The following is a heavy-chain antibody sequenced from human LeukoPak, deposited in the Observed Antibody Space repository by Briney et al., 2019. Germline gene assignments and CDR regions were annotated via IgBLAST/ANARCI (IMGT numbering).Heavy chain of an antibody. D-gene: IGHD3-16*01. CDR3: AKHLTNAYYDMIWFDP. J-gene: IGHJ5*02. CDR2: VYYSGST. Sequence: SETLSLTCTVSGGSISNRYWSWIRQAPGKGLEWIGYVYYSGSTNYNPSVKSRVTTSVDTSNNQFSLRLSSVTAADTAVYYCAKHLTNAYYDMIWFDPWGQGTLVTVTS. CDR1: GGSISNRY. V-gene: IGHV4-59*11.